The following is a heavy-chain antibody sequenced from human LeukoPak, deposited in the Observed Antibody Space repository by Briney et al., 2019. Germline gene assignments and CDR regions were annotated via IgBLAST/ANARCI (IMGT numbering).Heavy chain of an antibody. V-gene: IGHV4-61*02. Sequence: SETLSLTCTVSGGSISSGGYYWSWIRQPAGKGLEWIGRIYNTGSTKYNPSFKSRVTMSVDTSQNQFSLNLNSVTAADTAVYYCVRDQTDYLWESYRTHVNWYFEFWGRGTLVTVSS. J-gene: IGHJ2*01. D-gene: IGHD3-16*02. CDR2: IYNTGST. CDR1: GGSISSGGYY. CDR3: VRDQTDYLWESYRTHVNWYFEF.